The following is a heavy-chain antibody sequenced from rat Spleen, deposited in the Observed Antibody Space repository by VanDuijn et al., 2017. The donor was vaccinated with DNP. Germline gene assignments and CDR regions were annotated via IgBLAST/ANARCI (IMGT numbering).Heavy chain of an antibody. CDR2: VNSAGST. V-gene: IGHV3-3*01. CDR3: ARGGYPGIMVY. J-gene: IGHJ3*01. CDR1: GYSITSSYR. D-gene: IGHD1-4*01. Sequence: EVQLQESGPGLVKPSQSLSLTCSVTGYSITSSYRWNWIRKFPGNKLEWMGYVNSAGSTNYNPSLKSRISITRDTSKNQFFLQVNSVTTEDTATYYCARGGYPGIMVYWGQGTLVTVSS.